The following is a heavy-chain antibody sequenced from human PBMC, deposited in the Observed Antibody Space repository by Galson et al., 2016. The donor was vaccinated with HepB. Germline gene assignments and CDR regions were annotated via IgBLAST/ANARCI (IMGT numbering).Heavy chain of an antibody. CDR1: GFTFSSYA. CDR2: MSGSGAST. J-gene: IGHJ2*01. D-gene: IGHD1-7*01. CDR3: AKGENWNYGVWWYFDL. V-gene: IGHV3-23*01. Sequence: SLRLSCAASGFTFSSYAMSWVRQAPGKGLEWVSAMSGSGASTFYADSVKGRFTISRDNSKNTLYLQMNSLRDEDTAVYYCAKGENWNYGVWWYFDLWGRGTLVTVSS.